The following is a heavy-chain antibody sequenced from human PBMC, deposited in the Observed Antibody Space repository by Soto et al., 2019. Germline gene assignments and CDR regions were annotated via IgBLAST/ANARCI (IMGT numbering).Heavy chain of an antibody. V-gene: IGHV3-53*01. CDR2: LYDVDGS. D-gene: IGHD1-1*01. J-gene: IGHJ3*01. Sequence: DVQLVESGGGLIQPGESLRLSCAAFGLTVSGKKYVAWVRQAPGKGLEWVSALYDVDGSFYADSVKGRFTTSSDSSKTTVYLQMNGLRPDDTAVYYCASWLEREDAYDVWGQGTTVTVSS. CDR1: GLTVSGKKY. CDR3: ASWLEREDAYDV.